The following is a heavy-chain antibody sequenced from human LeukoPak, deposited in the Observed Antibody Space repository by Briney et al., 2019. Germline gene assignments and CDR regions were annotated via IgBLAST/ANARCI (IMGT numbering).Heavy chain of an antibody. CDR2: ISYDGSNK. J-gene: IGHJ4*02. V-gene: IGHV3-30*04. CDR3: ARSPTAMVNYFDY. CDR1: GFTFSSYA. D-gene: IGHD5-18*01. Sequence: PGRSLRLSCAASGFTFSSYAMHWVRQAPGKGLEWGAVISYDGSNKYYADSVKGRFTISRDNSKNTLYLQMNSLRAEDTAVYYCARSPTAMVNYFDYWGQGTLVTVSS.